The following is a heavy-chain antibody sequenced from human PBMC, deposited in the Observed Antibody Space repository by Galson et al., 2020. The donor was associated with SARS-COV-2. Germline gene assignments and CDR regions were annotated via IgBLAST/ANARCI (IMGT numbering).Heavy chain of an antibody. CDR3: ARDRSLGSYSNWFDP. J-gene: IGHJ5*02. D-gene: IGHD3-10*01. CDR2: ISNSGTV. Sequence: SETLSLTCTVSGGPISSGDYYWGWIRQPPGKGLEWVGYISNSGTVRYTPSLTSRVTILLDTSKNQLSLKLTSVTAADTAVYYCARDRSLGSYSNWFDPWGQGTLVTVSS. CDR1: GGPISSGDYY. V-gene: IGHV4-30-4*01.